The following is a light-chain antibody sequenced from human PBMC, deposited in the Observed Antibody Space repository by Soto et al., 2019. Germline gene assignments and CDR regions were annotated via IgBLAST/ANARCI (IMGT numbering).Light chain of an antibody. CDR1: SSDVGAYNY. CDR3: CSYTTSNTIV. J-gene: IGLJ7*01. V-gene: IGLV2-14*03. CDR2: DVT. Sequence: QSVLTQPASVSGSPGQSITISCTGTSSDVGAYNYVSWYQHHPGKAPKLMIYDVTYRPSGVSDRFSGSKSGNTASLTISGLQAEDEADYYCCSYTTSNTIVFGGGTQLTVL.